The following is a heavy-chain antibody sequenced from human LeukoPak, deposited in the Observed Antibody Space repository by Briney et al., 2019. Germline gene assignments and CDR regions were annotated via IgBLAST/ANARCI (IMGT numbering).Heavy chain of an antibody. CDR2: ISSSGTYT. D-gene: IGHD2/OR15-2a*01. CDR1: GFTFSDYY. CDR3: ARFVNGDYADY. J-gene: IGHJ4*02. V-gene: IGHV3-11*03. Sequence: KPGGSLRLSCVASGFTFSDYYMSWIRQAPGKGLEWVSYISSSGTYTNYADSVKGRFTISRDNAKNSLYLQMNSLRAEDTAVYYCARFVNGDYADYWGQGTLVTVSS.